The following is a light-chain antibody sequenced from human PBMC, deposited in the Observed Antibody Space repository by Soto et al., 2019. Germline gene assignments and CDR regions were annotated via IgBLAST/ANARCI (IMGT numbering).Light chain of an antibody. Sequence: ETVFTESPCTVSLCHGERVTLSCRASQSVSSSYLAWYLQKPGQAPRLLIYGASSRATGIPDRFSGSGSGTDFTLTISRLEPEDFAVYYCQQFATSPLTFGGGTKVDI. CDR3: QQFATSPLT. V-gene: IGKV3-20*01. CDR2: GAS. J-gene: IGKJ4*01. CDR1: QSVSSSY.